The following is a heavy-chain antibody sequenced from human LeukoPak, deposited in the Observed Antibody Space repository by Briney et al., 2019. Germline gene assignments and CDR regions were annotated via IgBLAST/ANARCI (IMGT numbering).Heavy chain of an antibody. CDR2: IYYSGST. Sequence: SETLSLTCTVSGGSISSGGYYWSWIRQHPGKGLEWIGYIYYSGSTYYNPSLKSRVTISVGTSKNQFSLKLSSVTAADTAVYYCARGCDFWSGYPTPHYFDYWGQGTLVTVSS. CDR1: GGSISSGGYY. D-gene: IGHD3-3*01. J-gene: IGHJ4*02. V-gene: IGHV4-31*03. CDR3: ARGCDFWSGYPTPHYFDY.